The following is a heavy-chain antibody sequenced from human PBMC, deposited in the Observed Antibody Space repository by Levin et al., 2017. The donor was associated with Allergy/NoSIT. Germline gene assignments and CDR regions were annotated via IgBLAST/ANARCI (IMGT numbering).Heavy chain of an antibody. D-gene: IGHD3-16*02. CDR1: GYTFTSYY. J-gene: IGHJ4*02. Sequence: ASVKVSCKASGYTFTSYYMHWVRQAPGQGLEWMGIINPSGGSTSYAQKFQGRVTMTRDTSTSTVYMELSSLRSEDTAVYYCARDQMASRRLGELSFGSDLGYWGQGTLVTVSS. CDR2: INPSGGST. CDR3: ARDQMASRRLGELSFGSDLGY. V-gene: IGHV1-46*03.